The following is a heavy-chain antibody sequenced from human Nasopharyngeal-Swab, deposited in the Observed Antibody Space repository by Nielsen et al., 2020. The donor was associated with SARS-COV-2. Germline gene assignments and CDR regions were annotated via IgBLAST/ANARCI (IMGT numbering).Heavy chain of an antibody. D-gene: IGHD5-12*01. V-gene: IGHV1-69*10. CDR3: AREGEYGAYDAPDY. J-gene: IGHJ4*02. CDR2: IVPALGLP. Sequence: WVRQAPRQGLEWMGGIVPALGLPNYAQKGRGRVTMSADRATTTSYLELSSLRSEDTAIYYCAREGEYGAYDAPDYWGQGTLVTVSS.